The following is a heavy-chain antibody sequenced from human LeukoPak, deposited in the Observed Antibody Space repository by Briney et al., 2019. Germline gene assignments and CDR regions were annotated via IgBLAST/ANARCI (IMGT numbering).Heavy chain of an antibody. J-gene: IGHJ4*02. V-gene: IGHV3-21*01. CDR1: GFTFSSYS. D-gene: IGHD5-18*01. CDR3: ASFTSGYSYGGDY. CDR2: ISSSSSYI. Sequence: GSLRLSCAASGFTFSSYSMNWVRQAPGKGLEWVSSISSSSSYIYYADSVKGRFTISRDNAKNSLYLQMNSLRAEDTAVYYCASFTSGYSYGGDYWGQGTLVTVSS.